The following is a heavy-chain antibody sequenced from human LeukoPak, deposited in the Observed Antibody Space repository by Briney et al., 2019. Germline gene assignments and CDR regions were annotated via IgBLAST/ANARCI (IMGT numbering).Heavy chain of an antibody. CDR3: ARASYSSGWVIDY. Sequence: PGGSLRLSCAASGFTFSSYAMHWVRQAPGKGLEYVSAISSNGGSAYYADSVKGRFTISRDNSKNTLYLQMGSLRAEDMAVYYCARASYSSGWVIDYWGQGTVVTVSS. CDR1: GFTFSSYA. J-gene: IGHJ4*02. V-gene: IGHV3-64*02. CDR2: ISSNGGSA. D-gene: IGHD6-19*01.